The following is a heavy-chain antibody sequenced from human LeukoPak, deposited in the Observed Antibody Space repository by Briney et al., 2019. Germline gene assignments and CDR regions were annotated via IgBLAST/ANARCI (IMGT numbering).Heavy chain of an antibody. D-gene: IGHD3-9*01. CDR1: GYTFTNYG. Sequence: GASVKVSCKASGYTFTNYGISWVRQAPGQGLEWMGWISAYNGHTNYTQKLQGRVTMTTDTSTNTAYMDLRSLRSDDTAVYYCARDRDLLTAYSSYFFDYWGQGTLVTVSS. CDR2: ISAYNGHT. V-gene: IGHV1-18*01. CDR3: ARDRDLLTAYSSYFFDY. J-gene: IGHJ4*02.